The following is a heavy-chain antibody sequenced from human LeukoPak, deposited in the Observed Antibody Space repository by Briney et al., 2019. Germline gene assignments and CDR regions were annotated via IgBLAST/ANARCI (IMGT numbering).Heavy chain of an antibody. D-gene: IGHD3-9*01. CDR3: ARGEKGDAYYDILTGSFNWFDP. CDR1: GYSISSGYY. Sequence: YPSETLSLTCAVSGYSISSGYYWGWIRQPPGKGLEWIGSIYHSGSTYYNPSLKSRVTISVDTSENQFSLKLSSVTAADTAVYYCARGEKGDAYYDILTGSFNWFDPWGQGTLVTVSS. V-gene: IGHV4-38-2*01. CDR2: IYHSGST. J-gene: IGHJ5*02.